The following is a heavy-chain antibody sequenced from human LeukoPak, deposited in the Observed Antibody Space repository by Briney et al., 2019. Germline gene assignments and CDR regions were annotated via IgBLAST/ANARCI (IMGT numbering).Heavy chain of an antibody. D-gene: IGHD3-22*01. CDR2: IYYSGST. CDR1: GGSISSSSYY. V-gene: IGHV4-39*01. J-gene: IGHJ4*02. CDR3: ASFVPDTMIELIDY. Sequence: PSVTLSLTCTVSGGSISSSSYYWGWTRQPPGKGLEWIGSIYYSGSTYYNPSLKSRVTISVDTSKNQFSLKLSSVTAADTAVYYCASFVPDTMIELIDYWGQGTLVTVSS.